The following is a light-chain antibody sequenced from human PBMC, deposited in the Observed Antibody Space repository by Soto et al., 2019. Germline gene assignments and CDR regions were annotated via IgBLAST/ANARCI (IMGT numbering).Light chain of an antibody. CDR1: HTVSSY. CDR3: LHRMNWPLT. Sequence: DIVLTHSPVPPSLSPGDRATLSCRASHTVSSYLLWYQQKPGQDPRLLIYDASERATGIPARFSGSGSETDFTLTISSLEPEDFGVYYCLHRMNWPLTFGQGTRLEIK. V-gene: IGKV3-11*01. CDR2: DAS. J-gene: IGKJ5*01.